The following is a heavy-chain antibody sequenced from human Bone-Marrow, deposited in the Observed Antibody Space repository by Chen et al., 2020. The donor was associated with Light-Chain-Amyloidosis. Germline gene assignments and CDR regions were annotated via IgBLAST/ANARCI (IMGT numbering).Heavy chain of an antibody. CDR3: AKDISYDDILPGYPADAFDI. CDR2: ISGSGGSR. CDR1: GFAFSSYA. J-gene: IGHJ3*02. Sequence: EVQLVESGGGLLQRGGSRRLSCAASGFAFSSYAMSWVRQAPGKGLEWGSTISGSGGSRYYGDSVKVRLTISRDNSKNALFLQMNSLRAEDTAVYYCAKDISYDDILPGYPADAFDIWGQGTMVTVSS. D-gene: IGHD3-9*01. V-gene: IGHV3-23*04.